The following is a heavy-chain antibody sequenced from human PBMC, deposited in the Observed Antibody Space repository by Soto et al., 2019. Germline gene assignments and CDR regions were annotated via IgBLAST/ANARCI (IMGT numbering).Heavy chain of an antibody. Sequence: QVQLVESGGRVVHPGTSLRLSCEVSGFSFNSYAMHWVRQAPGKGLEWVAAITFDGSSQFYAGSVRGRFTISRDNSRNTLCLDMTSLRPENTAMYFCAKDRPGYCSDGLCYEHFHYGMDVSGQGTTVTV. J-gene: IGHJ6*02. V-gene: IGHV3-30*04. D-gene: IGHD2-15*01. CDR3: AKDRPGYCSDGLCYEHFHYGMDV. CDR1: GFSFNSYA. CDR2: ITFDGSSQ.